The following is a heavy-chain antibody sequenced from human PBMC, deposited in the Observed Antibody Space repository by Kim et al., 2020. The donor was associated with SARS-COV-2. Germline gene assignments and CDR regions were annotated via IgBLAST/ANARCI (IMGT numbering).Heavy chain of an antibody. CDR1: GYTLTELS. CDR2: FDPEDGET. CDR3: ATGVAAAGTPDDYYYYYGMDV. J-gene: IGHJ6*02. V-gene: IGHV1-24*01. Sequence: ASVKVSCKVSGYTLTELSMHWVRQAPGKGLEWMGGFDPEDGETIYAQKFQGRVTMTEDTSTDTAYMELSSLRSEEKAVYYCATGVAAAGTPDDYYYYYGMDVWGQGTTVTVSS. D-gene: IGHD6-13*01.